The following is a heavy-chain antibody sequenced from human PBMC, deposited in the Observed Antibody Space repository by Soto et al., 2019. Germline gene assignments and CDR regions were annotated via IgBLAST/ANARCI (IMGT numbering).Heavy chain of an antibody. CDR2: ISSSGSTI. J-gene: IGHJ6*02. V-gene: IGHV3-11*01. CDR3: ARDAAYCSSTSCYERYYYYYGMDV. CDR1: GFTFSDYY. Sequence: GGSLRLSCAASGFTFSDYYMSWIRQAPGKGLEWVSYISSSGSTIYYADSVKGRFTISRDNAKNSLYLQMNSLRAEDTAVYYCARDAAYCSSTSCYERYYYYYGMDVWGQGTTVTVSS. D-gene: IGHD2-2*01.